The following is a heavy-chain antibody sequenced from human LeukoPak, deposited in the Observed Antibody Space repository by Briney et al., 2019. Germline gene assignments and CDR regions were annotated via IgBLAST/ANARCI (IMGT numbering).Heavy chain of an antibody. D-gene: IGHD2-21*01. CDR1: GYTFTSYG. CDR3: ALDHYLIGYYYYYMDV. J-gene: IGHJ6*03. CDR2: ISAYNGNT. Sequence: GASVKVSCKASGYTFTSYGISWVRQAPGQGLEWMGWISAYNGNTNYAQKLQGRVTMTTDTSTSTAYMELSSLRSEDTAVYYCALDHYLIGYYYYYMDVWGKGTTVTVSS. V-gene: IGHV1-18*01.